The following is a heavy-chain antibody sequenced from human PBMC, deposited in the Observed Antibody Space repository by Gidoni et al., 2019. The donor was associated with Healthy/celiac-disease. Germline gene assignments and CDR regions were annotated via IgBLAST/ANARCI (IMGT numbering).Heavy chain of an antibody. Sequence: EVQLVQSGAEVKKPGESLKISCKGSGYSFTRYWIGWVRQMPGKGLEWMGIIYPGDSDTRYSPSFQGQVTISADKSISTAYLQWSSLKASDTAMYYCARRGSYYYDSSGYRNDAFDIWGQGTMVTVSS. CDR3: ARRGSYYYDSSGYRNDAFDI. J-gene: IGHJ3*02. V-gene: IGHV5-51*03. CDR2: IYPGDSDT. CDR1: GYSFTRYW. D-gene: IGHD3-22*01.